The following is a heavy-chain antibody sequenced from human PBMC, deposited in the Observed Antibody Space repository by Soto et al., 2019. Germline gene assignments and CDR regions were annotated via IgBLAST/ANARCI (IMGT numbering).Heavy chain of an antibody. CDR2: IYYSGST. V-gene: IGHV4-31*03. D-gene: IGHD6-13*01. CDR1: GGSISSGGYY. Sequence: SLTCTVSGGSISSGGYYWSWIRQHPGKGLEWIGYIYYSGSTYYNPSLKSRVTISVDTSKNQFSLKLSSVTAAHTAVYYCARNTRYSCSWSSFGYCGHGPLV. J-gene: IGHJ4*01. CDR3: ARNTRYSCSWSSFGY.